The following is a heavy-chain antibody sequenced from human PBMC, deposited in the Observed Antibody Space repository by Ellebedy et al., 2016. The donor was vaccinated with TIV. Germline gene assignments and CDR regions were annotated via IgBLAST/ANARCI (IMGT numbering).Heavy chain of an antibody. CDR1: GGTFSSYA. J-gene: IGHJ6*02. CDR3: ASMTTVPYYYGMDV. CDR2: IIPIFGTA. Sequence: SVKVSRXASGGTFSSYAISWVRQAPGQGLEWMGGIIPIFGTANYAQKFQGRVTITADESTSTAYMELSSLRSEDTAVYYCASMTTVPYYYGMDVWGQGTTVTVSS. D-gene: IGHD4-17*01. V-gene: IGHV1-69*13.